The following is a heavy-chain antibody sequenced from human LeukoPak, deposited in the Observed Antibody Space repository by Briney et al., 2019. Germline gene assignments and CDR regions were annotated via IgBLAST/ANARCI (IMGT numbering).Heavy chain of an antibody. J-gene: IGHJ3*02. CDR3: ARDPRPVPAAAGSFHI. V-gene: IGHV4-59*12. CDR2: IYYSGST. D-gene: IGHD6-13*01. CDR1: GGSISSYY. Sequence: SETLSLTCTVSGGSISSYYWSWIRQPPGKGLEWIGYIYYSGSTNYNPSLKSRVTISVDTSKNQFSLKLSSVTAADTAVYYCARDPRPVPAAAGSFHIWGQGTLVIVSS.